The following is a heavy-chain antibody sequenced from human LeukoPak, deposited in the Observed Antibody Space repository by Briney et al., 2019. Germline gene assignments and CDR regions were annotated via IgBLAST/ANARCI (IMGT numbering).Heavy chain of an antibody. CDR2: IIPFLGIA. J-gene: IGHJ5*02. D-gene: IGHD2-15*01. Sequence: SVKVSCKTSGGPFSTYAISWVRQAPGQGLEWMGRIIPFLGIANYAQKFQGRVTITADKSTSTAYMELSSLRSEDAAVYYCAREGEIVVVVAATSGVRWFDPWGQGTLVTVSS. CDR3: AREGEIVVVVAATSGVRWFDP. V-gene: IGHV1-69*04. CDR1: GGPFSTYA.